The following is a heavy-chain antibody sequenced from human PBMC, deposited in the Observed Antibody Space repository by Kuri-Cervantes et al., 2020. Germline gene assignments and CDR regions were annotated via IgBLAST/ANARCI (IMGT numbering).Heavy chain of an antibody. CDR3: ARSYYYGSGPLGMDV. Sequence: SETLSLTCTVSGGSISSSSYYWGWIRQPPGKGLEWIGSIYYSGSTYYNPSLKSRVTISVDTSKIQFSLKLSSVTAADTAVYYCARSYYYGSGPLGMDVWGQGTTVTVSS. J-gene: IGHJ6*02. D-gene: IGHD3-10*01. CDR1: GGSISSSSYY. V-gene: IGHV4-39*01. CDR2: IYYSGST.